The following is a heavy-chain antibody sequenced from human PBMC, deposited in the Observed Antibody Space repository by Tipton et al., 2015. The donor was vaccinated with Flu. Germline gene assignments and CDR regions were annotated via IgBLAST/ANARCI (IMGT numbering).Heavy chain of an antibody. CDR3: ARDSGPGFGS. V-gene: IGHV4-34*01. J-gene: IGHJ4*02. Sequence: TLSLTCAVYGGSFSGYYWSWIRQSPGKGLEWIGEINRGGTTNHNPSLKSRVTISMDTSKNQFSLRLTSVTAADTAVYYCARDSGPGFGSWGQGILVTVAS. CDR2: INRGGTT. CDR1: GGSFSGYY. D-gene: IGHD3-10*01.